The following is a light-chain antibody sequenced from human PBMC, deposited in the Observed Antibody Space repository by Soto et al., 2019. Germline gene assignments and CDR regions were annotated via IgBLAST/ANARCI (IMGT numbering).Light chain of an antibody. CDR1: QDISNY. J-gene: IGKJ4*01. CDR3: QQYDNLPLT. V-gene: IGKV1-33*01. Sequence: EIQMTQYTSSLSASVGDRVTITCQASQDISNYLNWYQQKPGKAPKLLIYDASNLETGVPSRFSGSGSGTDFTFTISSLQPEDIATYYCQQYDNLPLTFGGGTKADIK. CDR2: DAS.